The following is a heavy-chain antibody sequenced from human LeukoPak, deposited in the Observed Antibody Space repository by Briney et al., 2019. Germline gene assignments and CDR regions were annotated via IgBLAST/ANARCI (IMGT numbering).Heavy chain of an antibody. CDR3: ASQTLYCSSTSCYRPLDY. CDR1: GFTFSDYY. D-gene: IGHD2-2*02. V-gene: IGHV3-11*01. CDR2: ISSSGSTI. Sequence: GGSLRLSCAASGFTFSDYYMSWLRQAPGKGLEWVSYISSSGSTIYYADSVKGRFTISRDNAKHSLYLQMNSLRAEDRAVYYCASQTLYCSSTSCYRPLDYWGQGPLVTVSS. J-gene: IGHJ4*02.